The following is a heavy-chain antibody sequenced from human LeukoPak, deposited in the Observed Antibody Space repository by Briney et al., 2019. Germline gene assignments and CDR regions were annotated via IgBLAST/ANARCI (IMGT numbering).Heavy chain of an antibody. CDR2: ISYDGSSK. V-gene: IGHV3-30-3*01. D-gene: IGHD6-13*01. CDR1: GFTFSSYA. J-gene: IGHJ4*02. Sequence: GGSLRLSCAASGFTFSSYAMHWVRQAPGKGLEWVAVISYDGSSKYYADSVKGRFTVSRDNSKNTLYLQMNSLRAEDTAVYYCARRGIAPALYFDFWGQGALVTVSS. CDR3: ARRGIAPALYFDF.